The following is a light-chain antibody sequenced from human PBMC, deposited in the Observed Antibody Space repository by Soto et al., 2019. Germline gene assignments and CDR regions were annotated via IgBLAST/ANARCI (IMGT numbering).Light chain of an antibody. V-gene: IGKV3D-15*01. CDR3: QQSNNWPWT. CDR1: QAVNST. CDR2: AAS. Sequence: IVLTQSPVTLSLSPGERATLSCRASQAVNSTYVAWYQQKPGQAPRLLIYAASIRATGIPARFSGSGSGTEFTLTISSLQSEDFAVYYCQQSNNWPWTFGHGTKVDNK. J-gene: IGKJ1*01.